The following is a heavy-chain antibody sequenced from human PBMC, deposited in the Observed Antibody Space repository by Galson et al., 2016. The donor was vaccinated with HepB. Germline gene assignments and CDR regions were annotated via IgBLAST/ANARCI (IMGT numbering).Heavy chain of an antibody. J-gene: IGHJ5*02. CDR2: INPNSGGT. CDR3: ARQGGFDP. Sequence: SVKVSCKASGYTFTDYYIHWVRQAPGQGLEWMGRINPNSGGTNYAQKFQGRVTMTRDTTIRTAYMVLSSLRSDDTAVYYCARQGGFDPWGQGTLVTVSS. V-gene: IGHV1-2*06. CDR1: GYTFTDYY. D-gene: IGHD3-16*01.